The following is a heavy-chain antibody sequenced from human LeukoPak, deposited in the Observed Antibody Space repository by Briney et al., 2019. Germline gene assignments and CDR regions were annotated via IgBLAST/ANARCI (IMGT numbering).Heavy chain of an antibody. CDR1: GFTFSSYS. Sequence: GGSLRLSCAASGFTFSSYSMNWVRQAPGKGLEWVSSISSSSSYIYYADSVKGRFTISRDNAKNSLYLQMNSLRAEDTAVYYCARQDYYGSGSYSSFDYWGQGTLVTVSS. CDR3: ARQDYYGSGSYSSFDY. J-gene: IGHJ4*02. V-gene: IGHV3-21*01. CDR2: ISSSSSYI. D-gene: IGHD3-10*01.